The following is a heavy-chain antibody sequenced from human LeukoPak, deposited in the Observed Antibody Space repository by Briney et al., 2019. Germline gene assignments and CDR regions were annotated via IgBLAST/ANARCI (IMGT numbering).Heavy chain of an antibody. D-gene: IGHD4-11*01. V-gene: IGHV3-53*01. CDR3: ARDYDYSNPAFDI. J-gene: IGHJ3*02. CDR1: GFTVSSNY. Sequence: PGGSLRLSCAASGFTVSSNYMSWVRQAPGKGLEWVSVIYSGGSTYYADSVKGRFTISRDNSKNTLYLQMNSLRAEDTAVYYCARDYDYSNPAFDIWGQGTMVTVSS. CDR2: IYSGGST.